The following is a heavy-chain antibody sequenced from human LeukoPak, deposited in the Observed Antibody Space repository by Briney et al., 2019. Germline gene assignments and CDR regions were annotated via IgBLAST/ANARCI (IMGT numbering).Heavy chain of an antibody. V-gene: IGHV3-66*01. Sequence: GGSLRLSCAASGFTVSSNSMSWVRQAPGKGLEWVSVLYSDDSTFYIDSVKGRFTISRDDSKNTLYLQMNSLRGEDTAVYYCVKDNSAYRYGLLGYWGQGTLVTVSS. CDR3: VKDNSAYRYGLLGY. D-gene: IGHD5-18*01. CDR1: GFTVSSNS. CDR2: LYSDDST. J-gene: IGHJ4*02.